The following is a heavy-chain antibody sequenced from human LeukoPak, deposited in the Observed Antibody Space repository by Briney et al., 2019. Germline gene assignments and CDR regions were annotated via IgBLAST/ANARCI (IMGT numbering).Heavy chain of an antibody. CDR1: GFTFSDYG. J-gene: IGHJ4*02. D-gene: IGHD3-22*01. Sequence: GGSLRLSCAASGFTFSDYGMHWVRQAPGKGLEWVAVISYDGSNKWYADSVKGRFTISRDNSKNTLHLQMNSLRAEDTAVYYCARDRNEYDSSGYYFDYWGQGTLVTVSS. CDR2: ISYDGSNK. CDR3: ARDRNEYDSSGYYFDY. V-gene: IGHV3-30*03.